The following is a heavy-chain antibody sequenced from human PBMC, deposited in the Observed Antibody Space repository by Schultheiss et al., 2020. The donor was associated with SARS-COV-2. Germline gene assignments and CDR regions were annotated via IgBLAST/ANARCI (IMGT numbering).Heavy chain of an antibody. CDR2: IHYSGNT. V-gene: IGHV4-31*03. CDR1: GGSISSGGYY. J-gene: IGHJ5*02. Sequence: SETLSLTCTVSGGSISSGGYYWSWIRQHPGRGLEWIGYIHYSGNTYYNPSLKSRVTISVDTSKNQFSLKLSSVTAADTAVYYCAKVQQLAIEGPWGQGTLVTVSS. CDR3: AKVQQLAIEGP. D-gene: IGHD6-6*01.